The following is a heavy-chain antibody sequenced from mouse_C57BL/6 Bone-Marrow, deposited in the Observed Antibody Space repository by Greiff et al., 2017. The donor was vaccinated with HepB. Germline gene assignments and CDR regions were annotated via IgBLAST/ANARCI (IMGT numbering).Heavy chain of an antibody. CDR3: ARSGEGYYCYFDD. Sequence: QVQLQQSGPELVKPGASVKISCKASGYAFSSSWMNWVKQRPGKGLEWIGRIYPGDGDTIYNGKFKGKATLTVNKSSSTANMQLSSLTSEDSAVYFCARSGEGYYCYFDDWGKGTTLTVSS. D-gene: IGHD2-3*01. CDR1: GYAFSSSW. CDR2: IYPGDGDT. V-gene: IGHV1-82*01. J-gene: IGHJ2*01.